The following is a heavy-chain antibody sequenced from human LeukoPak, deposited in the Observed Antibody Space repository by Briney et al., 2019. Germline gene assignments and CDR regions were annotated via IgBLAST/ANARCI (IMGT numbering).Heavy chain of an antibody. CDR1: GGSFSGYY. D-gene: IGHD6-13*01. CDR2: INHSGST. Sequence: SETLSLTCAVYGGSFSGYYWSWIRQPPGKGLEWIGEINHSGSTNYNPSLKSRVTISVDTSKNQFSLKLSSVTAADTAVYYCARGRYSSSYNPPFVYWGQGTLVTVSS. V-gene: IGHV4-34*01. J-gene: IGHJ4*02. CDR3: ARGRYSSSYNPPFVY.